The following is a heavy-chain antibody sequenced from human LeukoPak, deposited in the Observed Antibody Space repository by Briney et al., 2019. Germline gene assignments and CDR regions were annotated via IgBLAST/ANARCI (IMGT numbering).Heavy chain of an antibody. V-gene: IGHV3-23*01. D-gene: IGHD6-13*01. CDR1: GFTFNRYA. J-gene: IGHJ4*02. CDR3: ARLGSIAAAGTPDY. Sequence: GGSLRLSCAASGFTFNRYALSWVRQAPGKGLEWVSTIGGGGENTYYADSVKGRFTISRDSSKNTVYLQMNSLRGEDTAVYYCARLGSIAAAGTPDYWGQGTLVTVSS. CDR2: IGGGGENT.